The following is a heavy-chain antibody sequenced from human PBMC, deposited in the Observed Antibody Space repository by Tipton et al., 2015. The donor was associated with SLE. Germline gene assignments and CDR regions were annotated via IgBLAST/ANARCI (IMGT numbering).Heavy chain of an antibody. J-gene: IGHJ4*02. Sequence: TLSLTCTVSGGSISSSSYYWGWIRQPPGKGLEWIGSIYYSGSTYYNPSLKSRVTISVDTSKNRFSLKLSSVTAADTAVYYCARAPNYYGSGSYYNPGGDYFDYWGQGTLVTVSS. CDR1: GGSISSSSYY. V-gene: IGHV4-39*01. D-gene: IGHD3-10*01. CDR2: IYYSGST. CDR3: ARAPNYYGSGSYYNPGGDYFDY.